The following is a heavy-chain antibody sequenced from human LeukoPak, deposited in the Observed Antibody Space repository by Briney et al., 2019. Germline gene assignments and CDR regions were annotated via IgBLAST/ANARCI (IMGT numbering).Heavy chain of an antibody. D-gene: IGHD3-16*01. CDR3: ARPGQLGEYTPYYFDF. J-gene: IGHJ4*02. CDR2: IYPADSDT. Sequence: GESLKISCKGSGFNFTSYWIGWVRQMPGKGLEYMGIIYPADSDTRYSPSFQGQVTISADKSISTAYLQWSSLKASDTAMYYCARPGQLGEYTPYYFDFWGQGTLVTVSS. V-gene: IGHV5-51*01. CDR1: GFNFTSYW.